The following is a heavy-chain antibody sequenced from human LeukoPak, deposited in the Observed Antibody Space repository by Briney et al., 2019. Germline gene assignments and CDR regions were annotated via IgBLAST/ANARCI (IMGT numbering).Heavy chain of an antibody. CDR1: GYTFTDSH. CDR2: INPNSGRT. CDR3: ARDHYYDSSGYEAVFDL. J-gene: IGHJ2*01. D-gene: IGHD3-22*01. Sequence: ASVKVSCKASGYTFTDSHIHWVRQAPGQGLEWMGWINPNSGRTNYAQQFQGRVTMTRDTSINTAYMEVSRLRSDDTAVFYCARDHYYDSSGYEAVFDLWGRGTLVSVSS. V-gene: IGHV1-2*02.